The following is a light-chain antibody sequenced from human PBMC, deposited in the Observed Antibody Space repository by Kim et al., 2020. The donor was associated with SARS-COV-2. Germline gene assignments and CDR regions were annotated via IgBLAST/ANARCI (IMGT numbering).Light chain of an antibody. Sequence: QSVLTQPPSVSGAPGQRVTFSCAGTSSNIGAGYGVHWYQQIPGTAPKLLISDTTNRPSGVPDRFSGSISGTSATLVITGLQVDDEADYYCQSFDNTLTGLVFGGGTQLTVL. V-gene: IGLV1-40*01. CDR1: SSNIGAGYG. CDR2: DTT. CDR3: QSFDNTLTGLV. J-gene: IGLJ2*01.